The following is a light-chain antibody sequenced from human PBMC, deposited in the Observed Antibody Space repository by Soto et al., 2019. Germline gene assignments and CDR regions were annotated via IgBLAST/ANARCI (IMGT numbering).Light chain of an antibody. J-gene: IGLJ1*01. CDR2: YVD. CDR1: SRDVGAYDY. Sequence: QSVLTQPASVSGSPGQSITISCTGTSRDVGAYDYVSWYLQYPDKAPQLLIYYVDHRPSGVSSRFSGSKSGNTASLTISGLQAEDEGDYYCCSSGGSPTYVFGTGTKVTVL. V-gene: IGLV2-14*03. CDR3: CSSGGSPTYV.